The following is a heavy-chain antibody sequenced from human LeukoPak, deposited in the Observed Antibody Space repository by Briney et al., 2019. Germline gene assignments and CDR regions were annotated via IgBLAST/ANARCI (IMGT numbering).Heavy chain of an antibody. J-gene: IGHJ5*02. D-gene: IGHD3-22*01. CDR2: IYHSGST. CDR3: AKAVFSYDSSAFFFNP. CDR1: GGSISSGGYY. Sequence: PSQTLSLTCTVSGGSISSGGYYWSWIRQPPGKGLEWIGYIYHSGSTYYNPSLKSRVTISVDRSKNQFSLKLSSVTAADTAVYYCAKAVFSYDSSAFFFNPWGQGTLVTVSS. V-gene: IGHV4-30-2*01.